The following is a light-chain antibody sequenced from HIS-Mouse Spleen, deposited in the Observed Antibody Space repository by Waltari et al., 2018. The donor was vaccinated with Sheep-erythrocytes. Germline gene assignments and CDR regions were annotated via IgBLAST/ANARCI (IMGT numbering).Light chain of an antibody. Sequence: DIQMTQSPSSLSASVGDRVTITCRASQSISSYLNWYKQKPGKAPKLLIYAASSLQSGVPSRFSGSGSGTDFTLTISSLQPEDFATYYCQQYYSFPFTFGPGTKVDIK. CDR2: AAS. CDR1: QSISSY. V-gene: IGKV1-39*01. CDR3: QQYYSFPFT. J-gene: IGKJ3*01.